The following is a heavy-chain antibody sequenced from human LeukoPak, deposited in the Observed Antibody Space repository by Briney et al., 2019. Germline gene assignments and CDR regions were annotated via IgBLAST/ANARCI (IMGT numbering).Heavy chain of an antibody. J-gene: IGHJ6*02. V-gene: IGHV3-43*01. CDR3: AKDIFRGIAARPGVRGYYYGMDV. Sequence: GGSLRLSCAASGFTFDDYTMHWVRQAPGKGLEWVSLISWDGGSTYYADSVKGRFTISRDNSKNSLYLQMNSLRTEDTALYYCAKDIFRGIAARPGVRGYYYGMDVWGQGTTVTVSS. CDR1: GFTFDDYT. CDR2: ISWDGGST. D-gene: IGHD6-6*01.